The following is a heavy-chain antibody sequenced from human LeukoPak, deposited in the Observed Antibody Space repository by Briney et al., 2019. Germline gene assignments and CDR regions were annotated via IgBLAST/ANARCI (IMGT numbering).Heavy chain of an antibody. CDR1: GFTFSSYA. V-gene: IGHV3-30-3*01. D-gene: IGHD3-3*01. J-gene: IGHJ4*02. Sequence: GGSLRLSCAASGFTFSSYAMPWVRQAPGKGLEWVAVISYDGSNKYYADSVKGRFTISRDNSKNTLYLQMNSLRAEDTAVYYCARDLKPRYYDFWSGLLYWGQGTLVTVSS. CDR3: ARDLKPRYYDFWSGLLY. CDR2: ISYDGSNK.